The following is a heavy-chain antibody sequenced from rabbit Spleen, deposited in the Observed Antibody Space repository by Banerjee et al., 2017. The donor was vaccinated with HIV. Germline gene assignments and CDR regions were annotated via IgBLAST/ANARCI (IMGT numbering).Heavy chain of an antibody. J-gene: IGHJ6*01. D-gene: IGHD1-1*01. CDR2: IDAGSSGFT. V-gene: IGHV1S40*01. Sequence: QSLEESGGGLVQPEGSLTLTCTASGFDLNNYYYMCWVRQAPGKGLEWIACIDAGSSGFTYFATWAKGRFTVSKTSSTTVTLQMTRLTAADTATYFCARDTSSSFSSYGMDLWGPGTLVTVS. CDR1: GFDLNNYYY. CDR3: ARDTSSSFSSYGMDL.